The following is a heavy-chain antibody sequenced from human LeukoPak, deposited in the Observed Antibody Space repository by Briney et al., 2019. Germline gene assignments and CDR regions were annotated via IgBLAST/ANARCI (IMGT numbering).Heavy chain of an antibody. V-gene: IGHV3-23*01. Sequence: GGSLRLSCAASGFAFSSQAMGWVRQAPGKGLEWVSVISYSGSLTYYADSVKGRFTISRDNSKKTLFLQLNSLRAEDTAIYYCAKDARRTDGWYYFDYWGQGALVTVSS. CDR2: ISYSGSLT. J-gene: IGHJ4*02. CDR1: GFAFSSQA. CDR3: AKDARRTDGWYYFDY. D-gene: IGHD6-19*01.